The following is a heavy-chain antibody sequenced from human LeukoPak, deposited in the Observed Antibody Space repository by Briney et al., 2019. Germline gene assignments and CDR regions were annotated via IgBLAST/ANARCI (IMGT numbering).Heavy chain of an antibody. V-gene: IGHV1-69*13. D-gene: IGHD2-2*01. J-gene: IGHJ6*03. CDR1: GGPFSSYA. Sequence: SVKVSCKASGGPFSSYAISWVRQAPGQGLEWMGGIIPIFGTANYAQKFQGRVTITADESTSTAYMELSSLRSEDTAVYYCASRVVVPAAMKYYYYMDVWGKGTTVTVSS. CDR3: ASRVVVPAAMKYYYYMDV. CDR2: IIPIFGTA.